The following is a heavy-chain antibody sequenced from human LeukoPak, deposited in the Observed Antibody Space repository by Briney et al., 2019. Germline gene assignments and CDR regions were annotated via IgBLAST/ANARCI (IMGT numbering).Heavy chain of an antibody. J-gene: IGHJ4*02. CDR2: IFYSGST. V-gene: IGHV4-39*07. CDR3: ARERGSGWDRVDY. CDR1: GGSISTSSYY. Sequence: SETLSLTCTVSGGSISTSSYYWGWVRQPPGKGLEWIGNIFYSGSTYYSPSLKSRVTISLDTSRNQFSLKLSSVTAADTAVYYCARERGSGWDRVDYWGQGTLVTVSS. D-gene: IGHD6-19*01.